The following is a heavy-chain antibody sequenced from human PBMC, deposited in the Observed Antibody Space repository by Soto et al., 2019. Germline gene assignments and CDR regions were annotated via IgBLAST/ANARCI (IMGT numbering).Heavy chain of an antibody. V-gene: IGHV1-58*02. CDR2: IVVGSGNT. CDR3: AGRLSCSGGSCYQSPGYYYYMDV. CDR1: GFTFTSSA. J-gene: IGHJ6*03. Sequence: SVKVSCKASGFTFTSSAMQWVRQARGQRLEWIGWIVVGSGNTNYAQKFQERVTITRDMSTSTAYMELSSLRSEDTAVYYCAGRLSCSGGSCYQSPGYYYYMDVWGKGTTVTVSS. D-gene: IGHD2-15*01.